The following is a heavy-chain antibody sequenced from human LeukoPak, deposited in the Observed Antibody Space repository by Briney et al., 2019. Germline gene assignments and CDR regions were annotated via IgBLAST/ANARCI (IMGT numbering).Heavy chain of an antibody. CDR3: ARVVKAYGDYAFDY. D-gene: IGHD4-17*01. CDR1: GYSFSDYY. Sequence: ASVKVSCKASGYSFSDYYMNGVRQAPGQGVEGVGWINPKSGGTKYAEKLRGRVTMTRDKSISTAYLELSSLSSDDTDVYYCARVVKAYGDYAFDYWGQGTLVTVSS. J-gene: IGHJ4*02. V-gene: IGHV1-2*02. CDR2: INPKSGGT.